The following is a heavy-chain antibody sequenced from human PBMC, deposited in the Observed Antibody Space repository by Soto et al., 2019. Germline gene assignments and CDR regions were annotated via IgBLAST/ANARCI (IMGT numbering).Heavy chain of an antibody. D-gene: IGHD6-13*01. CDR1: GFTFSTYA. CDR3: AKDRPRDYSVAAPKGDWFDP. Sequence: PGGSLRLSCTASGFTFSTYAMTWVRQAPGKGLEWVSSISGSGGDTFYAESVKGRFTISRDNSKNTLFLRMSSLTAEDTALYYCAKDRPRDYSVAAPKGDWFDPWGQGTLVTVSS. CDR2: ISGSGGDT. J-gene: IGHJ5*02. V-gene: IGHV3-23*01.